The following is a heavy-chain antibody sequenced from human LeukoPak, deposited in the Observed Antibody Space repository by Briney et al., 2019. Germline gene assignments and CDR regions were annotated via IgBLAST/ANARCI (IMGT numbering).Heavy chain of an antibody. J-gene: IGHJ3*02. D-gene: IGHD6-19*01. Sequence: SETLSLTCTVSGGSISSSSHYWGWIRQPPGKGLEWIGSIYYSGSTYYNPSLKSRVTISVDTSKNQFSLKLSSVTAADTAVYYCARRGSKQWLVNDAFDIWGQGTMVTVSS. CDR1: GGSISSSSHY. CDR3: ARRGSKQWLVNDAFDI. CDR2: IYYSGST. V-gene: IGHV4-39*01.